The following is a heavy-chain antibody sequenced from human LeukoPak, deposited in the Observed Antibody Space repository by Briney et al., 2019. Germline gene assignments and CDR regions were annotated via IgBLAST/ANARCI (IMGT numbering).Heavy chain of an antibody. D-gene: IGHD7-27*01. CDR3: AKDGGLWVSAHWGDS. Sequence: GGSLRLSCAASGFTFSSYTMSWVRQAPGKGLEWVSTITTSDGNTYYADSVKGRFTVSRDNSKNTLFPQMNSLRAEDTAVYYCAKDGGLWVSAHWGDSWGRGTLVTVSS. J-gene: IGHJ4*02. CDR2: ITTSDGNT. V-gene: IGHV3-23*01. CDR1: GFTFSSYT.